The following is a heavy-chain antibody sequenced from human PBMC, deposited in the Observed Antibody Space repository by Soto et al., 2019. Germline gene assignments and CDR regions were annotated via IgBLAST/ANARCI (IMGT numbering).Heavy chain of an antibody. CDR1: GASIRDYY. V-gene: IGHV4-4*07. CDR2: MYTSGNT. J-gene: IGHJ6*02. D-gene: IGHD6-25*01. Sequence: QVQLQESGPGLVKPSETLSVTCSVSGASIRDYYWSWIRQPAGKGLEWIGRMYTSGNTKYNPSLKSRPTRATDTAVSQVSRTRRSATAADTAMYSCARMYNRGYYRPEGDYDVDGLDVWGQGTTGTVSS. CDR3: ARMYNRGYYRPEGDYDVDGLDV.